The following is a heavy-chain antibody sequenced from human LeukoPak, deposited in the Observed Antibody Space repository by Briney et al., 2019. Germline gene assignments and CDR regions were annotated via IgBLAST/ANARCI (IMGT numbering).Heavy chain of an antibody. J-gene: IGHJ4*02. CDR2: ISSSGSTI. CDR3: ARTVARIGY. D-gene: IGHD4-23*01. V-gene: IGHV3-48*03. Sequence: GGSPRLSCAASGFTFSSYEMSWVRQAPGKGLEWVSHISSSGSTIYYTDSVKGRFTISRDNSKNLLYLQMNSLRAEDTAIYYCARTVARIGYWGQGTLGTVSS. CDR1: GFTFSSYE.